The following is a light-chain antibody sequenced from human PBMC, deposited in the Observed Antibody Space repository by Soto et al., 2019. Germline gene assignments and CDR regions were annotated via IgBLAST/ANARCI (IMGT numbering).Light chain of an antibody. CDR3: QQYVNALT. J-gene: IGKJ4*01. CDR1: QDISNH. CDR2: DAS. Sequence: DIQMTQSPSSLSASAGDRVTITCQASQDISNHLNWYQQKAGKAPKLLINDASNLEAGVPSRFSGSGAGTDFTLTISSLQPEDIATYYCQQYVNALTFGGGTKVVIK. V-gene: IGKV1-33*01.